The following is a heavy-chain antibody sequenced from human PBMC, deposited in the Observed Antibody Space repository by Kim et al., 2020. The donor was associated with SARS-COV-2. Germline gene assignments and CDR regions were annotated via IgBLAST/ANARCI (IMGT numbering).Heavy chain of an antibody. Sequence: YAVSVKSRITINPDTSKNQFSLQLNSVTPEDTAVYYCAREGSSSPTHFDYWGQGTLVTVSS. V-gene: IGHV6-1*01. D-gene: IGHD6-13*01. CDR3: AREGSSSPTHFDY. J-gene: IGHJ4*02.